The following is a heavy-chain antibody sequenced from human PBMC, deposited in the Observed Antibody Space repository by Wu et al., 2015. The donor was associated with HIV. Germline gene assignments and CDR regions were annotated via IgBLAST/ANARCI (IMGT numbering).Heavy chain of an antibody. Sequence: QVQLVQSGAEVKKPGASVKVSCKASGYTFTGYFMHWVRQAPGQGLEWMGWISAHSGNTKYAEKFQGRVTMTTDTSTSSAHMELRSLRSDDTAVYYCAILLGIAAAGTIGMDVWGQGTTVTVSS. CDR2: ISAHSGNT. J-gene: IGHJ6*02. D-gene: IGHD6-13*01. V-gene: IGHV1-18*04. CDR1: GYTFTGYF. CDR3: AILLGIAAAGTIGMDV.